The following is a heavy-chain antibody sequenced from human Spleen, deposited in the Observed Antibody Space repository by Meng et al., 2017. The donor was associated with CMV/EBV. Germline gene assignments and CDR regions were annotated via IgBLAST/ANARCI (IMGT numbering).Heavy chain of an antibody. CDR3: AKDERAYYDFWSGYSEPPTRYGMDV. V-gene: IGHV3-23*03. CDR1: GFTFSSYA. D-gene: IGHD3-3*01. Sequence: GSLRLSCAASGFTFSSYAMSWVRQAPGKGLEWVSVIYSGGSSTYYADSVKGRFTISRDNSKNTLYLQMNSLRAEDTAVYYCAKDERAYYDFWSGYSEPPTRYGMDVWGQGTTVTVSS. CDR2: IYSGGSST. J-gene: IGHJ6*02.